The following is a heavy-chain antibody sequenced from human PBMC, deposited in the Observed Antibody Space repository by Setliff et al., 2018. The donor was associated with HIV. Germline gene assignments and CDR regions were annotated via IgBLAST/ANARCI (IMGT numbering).Heavy chain of an antibody. CDR1: GGSISSSNYY. Sequence: NPSETLSLTCTVSGGSISSSNYYWGWIRQPPGKGLEWIGSIYYSGSTYYNPSLKSRVTISVDTSKNQFSLKLSSVTAADTSVYYCARANFWSGYYGYWGQGTLVTVSS. D-gene: IGHD3-3*01. V-gene: IGHV4-39*07. CDR3: ARANFWSGYYGY. J-gene: IGHJ4*02. CDR2: IYYSGST.